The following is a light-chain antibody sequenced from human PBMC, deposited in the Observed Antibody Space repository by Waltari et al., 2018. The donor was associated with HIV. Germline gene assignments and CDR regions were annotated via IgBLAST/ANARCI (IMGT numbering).Light chain of an antibody. J-gene: IGLJ3*02. V-gene: IGLV1-47*01. CDR2: MNN. CDR1: SSNIGSNY. Sequence: QSVLTQPPSASGTPGQRVTISCSGSSSNIGSNYVYWYQQLPGTAPKLLIYMNNQRPSGVPDRFSVSKSGTSASLAISGLRSEDEADYYCAAWDASLSAWVFGGGTKLTVL. CDR3: AAWDASLSAWV.